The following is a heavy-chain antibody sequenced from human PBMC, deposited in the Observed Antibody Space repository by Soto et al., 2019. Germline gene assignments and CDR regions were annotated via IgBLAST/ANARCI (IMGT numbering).Heavy chain of an antibody. D-gene: IGHD6-19*01. J-gene: IGHJ6*02. CDR3: ARAGVAGPSAYYGMDV. CDR2: IYYSGST. CDR1: GGSISRGGYY. V-gene: IGHV4-31*03. Sequence: ASETLSLTCTVSGGSISRGGYYWSWIRQHPGKGLEWIGYIYYSGSTYYNPSLKSRVTISVDKSKNQFSLKLSSVTAADTAVYYCARAGVAGPSAYYGMDVWGQGTTVTVSS.